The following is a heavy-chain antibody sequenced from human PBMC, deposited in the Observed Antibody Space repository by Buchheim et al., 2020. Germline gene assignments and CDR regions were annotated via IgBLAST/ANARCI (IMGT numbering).Heavy chain of an antibody. Sequence: EVQLVESGGGLVQPGRSLRLSCTASGFTFGDYAMSWFRQAPGKGLEWVGFIRSKAYGWTPEYAASVKGRFTISRDDSKSIAYLQMNSLKTEDTAVYYCTRDRPSGYYDSSGYYGSDYWGQGTL. V-gene: IGHV3-49*03. J-gene: IGHJ4*02. CDR1: GFTFGDYA. CDR2: IRSKAYGWTP. CDR3: TRDRPSGYYDSSGYYGSDY. D-gene: IGHD3-22*01.